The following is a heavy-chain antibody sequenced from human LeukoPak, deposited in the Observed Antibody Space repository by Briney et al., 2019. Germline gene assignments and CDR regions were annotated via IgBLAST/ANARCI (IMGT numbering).Heavy chain of an antibody. CDR2: IIPIFGTA. J-gene: IGHJ6*02. V-gene: IGHV1-69*13. Sequence: SVKVSCKASGGTFSSYAISWVRQAPGQGLEWMGGIIPIFGTANYAQKFQGRVTITADESTSTAYMELSSLRSEDTAVYYCARVATITRYYYYGMDVWGQGTTVTVSS. CDR1: GGTFSSYA. CDR3: ARVATITRYYYYGMDV. D-gene: IGHD5-12*01.